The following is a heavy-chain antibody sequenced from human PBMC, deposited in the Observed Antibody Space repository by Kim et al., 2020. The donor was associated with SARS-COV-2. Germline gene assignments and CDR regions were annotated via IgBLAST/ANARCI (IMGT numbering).Heavy chain of an antibody. CDR1: GFTFSTYG. J-gene: IGHJ6*02. CDR2: ISNDGRSS. V-gene: IGHV3-23*01. Sequence: GGSLRLSCAASGFTFSTYGMNWVRQAPGKGLEWVSAISNDGRSSFTADSVKGRFTISRDNSKNTLFLHMTSLRAEDTAVYYCAKREGYHGSGYMDVWGQGPTVTVSS. D-gene: IGHD3-10*01. CDR3: AKREGYHGSGYMDV.